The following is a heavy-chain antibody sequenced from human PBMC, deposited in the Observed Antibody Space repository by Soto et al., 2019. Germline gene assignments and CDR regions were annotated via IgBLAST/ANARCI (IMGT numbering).Heavy chain of an antibody. D-gene: IGHD6-19*01. V-gene: IGHV3-33*01. CDR1: GFTFSSYG. Sequence: QVQLVESGGGVVQPGRSLRLSCAASGFTFSSYGMHWVRQAPGKGLEWVAVIWYDGSNKYYADSVKGRFTISRDNSKNTLYLQRNSLRAEDTAVYYCARDGYSSGWYSGLDAFDIWGQGTMVTVSS. CDR3: ARDGYSSGWYSGLDAFDI. CDR2: IWYDGSNK. J-gene: IGHJ3*02.